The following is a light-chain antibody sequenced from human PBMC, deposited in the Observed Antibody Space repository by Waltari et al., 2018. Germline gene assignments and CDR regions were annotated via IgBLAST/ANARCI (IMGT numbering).Light chain of an antibody. CDR3: QSYDSSLSGGV. Sequence: QSVLTQPPSVSGAPGQRVTISCTGSSSNIGAGYDVHWYQPLPGTAPKLLIYGNSTRPSGVPDRFSGSKSGTSASLAITGLQAEDEADYYCQSYDSSLSGGVFGGGTKLTVL. CDR2: GNS. CDR1: SSNIGAGYD. V-gene: IGLV1-40*01. J-gene: IGLJ2*01.